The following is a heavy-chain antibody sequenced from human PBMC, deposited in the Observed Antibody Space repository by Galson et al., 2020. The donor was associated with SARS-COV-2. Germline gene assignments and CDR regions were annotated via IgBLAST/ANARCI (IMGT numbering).Heavy chain of an antibody. CDR2: ISGSGSTI. Sequence: GESLKLPRAAAGFTLSDYYVSWIRQAPGKGTGGVSHISGSGSTIHHADPLKGRITVSRYNGKNTLYLQMNSRRVEDTAVYYCARECRLRGIDVWGQGTTVTVSS. V-gene: IGHV3-11*04. CDR3: ARECRLRGIDV. CDR1: GFTLSDYY. J-gene: IGHJ6*02.